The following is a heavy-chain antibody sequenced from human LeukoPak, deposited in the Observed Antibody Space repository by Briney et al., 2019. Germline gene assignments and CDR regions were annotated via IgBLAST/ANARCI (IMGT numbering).Heavy chain of an antibody. CDR3: ARLVTGYYVMDV. D-gene: IGHD3-9*01. J-gene: IGHJ6*02. Sequence: SETLSLTCTVSGGSISSTRNYWGWIRQPPGKGLEWIGNIYYSGSTNYNPSLKSRVTISVDTSQKQFSLKLSSVTAADTAVYYCARLVTGYYVMDVWGQGTTVTVSS. CDR2: IYYSGST. V-gene: IGHV4-39*01. CDR1: GGSISSTRNY.